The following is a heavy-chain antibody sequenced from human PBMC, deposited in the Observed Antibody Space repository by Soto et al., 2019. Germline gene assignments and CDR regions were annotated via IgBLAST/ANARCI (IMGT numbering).Heavy chain of an antibody. CDR1: GFAFRNYN. CDR3: AKDRSKSWTLDY. Sequence: QVQLVESGGGVVQAGTSLRLSCAASGFAFRNYNMHWVRQAPGQGLEWVAVISHDGGAKWYVDSLKGRFTISRDNSKNTVDLQMNSLRVEDTAVYYWAKDRSKSWTLDYWGQGSLVTVPS. CDR2: ISHDGGAK. V-gene: IGHV3-30*18. J-gene: IGHJ4*02. D-gene: IGHD2-2*01.